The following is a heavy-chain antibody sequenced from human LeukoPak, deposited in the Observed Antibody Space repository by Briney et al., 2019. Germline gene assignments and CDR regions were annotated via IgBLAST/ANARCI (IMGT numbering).Heavy chain of an antibody. CDR1: GFTFSSYA. D-gene: IGHD7-27*01. V-gene: IGHV3-30*01. Sequence: GGSLRLSCAASGFTFSSYAVHWVRQAPGKGLEWVAVISYDGSNKYYADSVKGRFTISRDNSKNTLYLQMNSLRAEDTAVYYCAREGLTGDFFDYWGQGTLVTVSS. CDR3: AREGLTGDFFDY. J-gene: IGHJ4*02. CDR2: ISYDGSNK.